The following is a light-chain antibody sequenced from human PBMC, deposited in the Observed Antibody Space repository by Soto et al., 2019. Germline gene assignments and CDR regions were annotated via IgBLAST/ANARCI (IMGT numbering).Light chain of an antibody. CDR3: QQYNKWWT. Sequence: IVPTQAPPTLAVYPGARATLSCRASQSVGSDLVWYRQKPGQAPRLLIYGASNRATGVPDRFSGSGSGTEFTLTISSLQSEDFAVYYCQQYNKWWTFGQGTKVDIK. CDR1: QSVGSD. J-gene: IGKJ1*01. V-gene: IGKV3-15*01. CDR2: GAS.